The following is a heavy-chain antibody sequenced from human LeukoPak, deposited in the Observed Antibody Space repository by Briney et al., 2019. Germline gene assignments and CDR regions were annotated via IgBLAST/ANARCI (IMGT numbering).Heavy chain of an antibody. Sequence: GGSLRLSCAASGFTFSSYWMSWVRQAPGKGLEWVANIKQDGSEKYYVDSVKGRFTISRDNAKNSLYLQMNSLRAEDTAVYYCARELRFLEWLLLYYYMDVWGKGPRSPSP. V-gene: IGHV3-7*01. CDR3: ARELRFLEWLLLYYYMDV. CDR2: IKQDGSEK. CDR1: GFTFSSYW. D-gene: IGHD3-3*01. J-gene: IGHJ6*03.